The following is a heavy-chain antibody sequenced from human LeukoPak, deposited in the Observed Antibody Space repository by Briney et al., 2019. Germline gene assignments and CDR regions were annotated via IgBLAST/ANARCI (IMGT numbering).Heavy chain of an antibody. CDR3: ARASSGWYGVFDY. Sequence: PSETLSLTCTVSGGSISSYYWSWIRQPPGKGLEWIGYIYYSGSTNYNPSLKSRVTISVDTSKNQFSLKLSSVTAADTAVYYCARASSGWYGVFDYWGQGTLVTVSS. CDR2: IYYSGST. CDR1: GGSISSYY. V-gene: IGHV4-59*01. D-gene: IGHD6-19*01. J-gene: IGHJ4*02.